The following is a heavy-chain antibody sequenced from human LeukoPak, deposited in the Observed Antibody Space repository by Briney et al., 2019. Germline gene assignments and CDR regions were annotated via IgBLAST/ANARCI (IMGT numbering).Heavy chain of an antibody. Sequence: SVKVSCKASGGTFSSYAISWVRQAPGQGLEWMGGIIPIFGTANYAQKFQGRVTITADESTSTAYMELSSLRSEDTAVYYCARESGFGELFPFAFDIWGQGTVVTVSS. CDR3: ARESGFGELFPFAFDI. D-gene: IGHD3-10*01. CDR1: GGTFSSYA. J-gene: IGHJ3*02. V-gene: IGHV1-69*13. CDR2: IIPIFGTA.